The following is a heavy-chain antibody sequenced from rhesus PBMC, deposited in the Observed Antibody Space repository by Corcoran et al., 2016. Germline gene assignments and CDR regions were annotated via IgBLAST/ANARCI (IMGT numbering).Heavy chain of an antibody. Sequence: QVQLQESGPAVVKPSETLSLACAVSGGSISDSYRWSWIRQPPGKGLEWIGYIYGSSTSTNYNPSLKSRVTSSKDTSKNQFSLKLSSVTAADTAVYYCAGRSGREARAFDFWGQGLRVTVSS. CDR3: AGRSGREARAFDF. CDR2: IYGSSTST. D-gene: IGHD3-16*01. CDR1: GGSISDSYR. V-gene: IGHV4S10*01. J-gene: IGHJ3*01.